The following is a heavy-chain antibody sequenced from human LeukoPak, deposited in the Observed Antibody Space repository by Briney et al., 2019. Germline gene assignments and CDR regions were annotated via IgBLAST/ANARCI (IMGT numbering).Heavy chain of an antibody. CDR1: GFTFSSSW. V-gene: IGHV3-7*01. J-gene: IGHJ4*02. Sequence: PGGSLRLSCAASGFTFSSSWMSWVRQAPGKGLEWAANISPDGSETNYVDSVKGRFTISRDNAKNSLYLQMNSLRAEDTAVYYCARPRVPDSWGQGTLVIVSS. CDR2: ISPDGSET. CDR3: ARPRVPDS.